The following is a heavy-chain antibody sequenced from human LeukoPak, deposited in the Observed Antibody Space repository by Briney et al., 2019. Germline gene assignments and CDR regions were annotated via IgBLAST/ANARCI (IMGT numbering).Heavy chain of an antibody. V-gene: IGHV3-48*02. CDR2: ISSSSSTI. Sequence: GGSLRLSCAASGFTFSSYSMNWVRQAPGKGLEWVSYISSSSSTIYYADSVKGRFTISRDNAKNSLFLQMNSLRDEDTAVYYCARVSISGSLTSGYYYNGMDVWGQGTTVTVSS. D-gene: IGHD1-26*01. J-gene: IGHJ6*02. CDR1: GFTFSSYS. CDR3: ARVSISGSLTSGYYYNGMDV.